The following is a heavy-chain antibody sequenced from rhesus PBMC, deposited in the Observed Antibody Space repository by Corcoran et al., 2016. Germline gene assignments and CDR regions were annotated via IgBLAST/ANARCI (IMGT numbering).Heavy chain of an antibody. CDR3: ARQGYTDHLGGLDS. J-gene: IGHJ6*01. V-gene: IGHV4-143*01. CDR2: VYGNRAST. Sequence: QVQLQESGPGLVKPSETLSLTCTVSGGSITGYPNWNCTRQAPGKGLEWIGAVYGNRASTNYKPSLKSRVTMSKDTSKNQFSLRLTSVTAADTAVYYCARQGYTDHLGGLDSWGQGVVVTVSS. D-gene: IGHD2-39*02. CDR1: GGSITGYPN.